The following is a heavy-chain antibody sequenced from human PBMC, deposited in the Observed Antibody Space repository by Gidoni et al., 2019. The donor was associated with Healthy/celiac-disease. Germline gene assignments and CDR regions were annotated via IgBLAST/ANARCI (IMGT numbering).Heavy chain of an antibody. J-gene: IGHJ4*02. CDR2: LSYDGSNK. D-gene: IGHD2-15*01. V-gene: IGHV3-30*18. Sequence: QVQLVESGGGVVQPGRSRRLSCAASGFTFSSYGMHWVRQAPGKGLEWVAVLSYDGSNKYYADSVKGRFTISRDNSKNTLYLQMNSLRAEDTAVYYCAKDGGSGGGYWGQGTLVTVSS. CDR3: AKDGGSGGGY. CDR1: GFTFSSYG.